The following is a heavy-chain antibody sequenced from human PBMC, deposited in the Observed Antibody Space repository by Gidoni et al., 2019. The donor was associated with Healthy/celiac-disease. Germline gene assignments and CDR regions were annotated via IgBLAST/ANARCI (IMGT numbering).Heavy chain of an antibody. J-gene: IGHJ6*02. D-gene: IGHD1-1*01. Sequence: EVQLLESGGGLVQPGGSLRLSCAASGFTFSSYAMSWVRQAPGKGLEWVSAISGSGGSTYYADSVKGRFTISRDNSKNTLYLQMNSLRAEDTAVYYCAKDRGNWNPMGAAPYGMDVWGQGTTVTVSS. CDR1: GFTFSSYA. CDR3: AKDRGNWNPMGAAPYGMDV. CDR2: ISGSGGST. V-gene: IGHV3-23*01.